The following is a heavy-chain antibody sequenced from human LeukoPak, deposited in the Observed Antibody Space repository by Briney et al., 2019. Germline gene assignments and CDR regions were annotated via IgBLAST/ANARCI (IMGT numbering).Heavy chain of an antibody. D-gene: IGHD5-24*01. J-gene: IGHJ4*02. CDR1: GDSIDSYY. Sequence: SETLSLTCTVSGDSIDSYYWSWIRQPPGKGLEWIGYIYYRGTTSYNPFLKSRVTISVDTSKNQFSLKLNSVTAADTAVYYCARDREGYNLYYFDYWGQGTLVTVSS. CDR3: ARDREGYNLYYFDY. CDR2: IYYRGTT. V-gene: IGHV4-59*12.